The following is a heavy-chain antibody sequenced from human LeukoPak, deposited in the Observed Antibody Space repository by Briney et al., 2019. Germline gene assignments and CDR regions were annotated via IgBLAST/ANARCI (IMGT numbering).Heavy chain of an antibody. V-gene: IGHV1-69*13. CDR1: GGTFSSYA. D-gene: IGHD2-8*01. J-gene: IGHJ4*02. CDR3: AREEYCTNGVCFDY. Sequence: ASVKGSCEASGGTFSSYAISWVRQAPGQGLEWMGGISPIFGTANYAQKFQGRVTITADESTSTAYMELSSLRSEDTAVYYCAREEYCTNGVCFDYWGQGTLVTVSS. CDR2: ISPIFGTA.